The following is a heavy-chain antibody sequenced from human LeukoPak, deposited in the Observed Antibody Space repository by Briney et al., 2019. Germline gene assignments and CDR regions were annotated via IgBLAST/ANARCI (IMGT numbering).Heavy chain of an antibody. CDR2: INHSGST. CDR1: GGSFSGYY. D-gene: IGHD2-2*01. CDR3: ARGQTVVVPAAQREDFDY. Sequence: KPSETLSLTCAVYGGSFSGYYWSWIRQPPGKGLEWIGEINHSGSTNYNPSLKSRVTISVDTSKNQFSLKLSSVTAADTAVYYCARGQTVVVPAAQREDFDYWGQGTLVTVSS. V-gene: IGHV4-34*01. J-gene: IGHJ4*02.